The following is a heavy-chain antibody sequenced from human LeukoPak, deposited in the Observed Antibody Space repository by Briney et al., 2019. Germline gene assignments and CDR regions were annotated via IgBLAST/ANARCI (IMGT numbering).Heavy chain of an antibody. CDR3: ARAYSSSWYFNWFDP. J-gene: IGHJ5*02. CDR1: AYSISSGFY. V-gene: IGHV4-38-2*02. D-gene: IGHD6-13*01. Sequence: SETLSLTCTVSAYSISSGFYWGWIRQPPGKGLEWIGSIYHSGNTYYNPSLKSRVTMSVDTSKNQFSLNLRSVTAADTAVYFCARAYSSSWYFNWFDPWGQGTLVTVSS. CDR2: IYHSGNT.